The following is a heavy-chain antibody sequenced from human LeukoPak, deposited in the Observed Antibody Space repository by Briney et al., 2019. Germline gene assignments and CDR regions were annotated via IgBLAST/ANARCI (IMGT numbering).Heavy chain of an antibody. J-gene: IGHJ4*02. CDR2: INPNSGGT. D-gene: IGHD3-9*01. Sequence: ASVKVSCKASGGTFSNYAISWVRQAPGQGLEWMGWINPNSGGTNYAQKFQGRVTMTRDTSISTAYMELSRLRSDDTAVYYCARALHYDIFFDYWGQGTLVTVSS. CDR1: GGTFSNYA. CDR3: ARALHYDIFFDY. V-gene: IGHV1-2*02.